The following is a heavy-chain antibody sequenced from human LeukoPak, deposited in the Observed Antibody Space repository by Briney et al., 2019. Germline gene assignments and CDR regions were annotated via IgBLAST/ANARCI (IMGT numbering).Heavy chain of an antibody. CDR2: INTNTGNP. CDR1: GYTFTGYY. V-gene: IGHV7-4-1*02. D-gene: IGHD6-6*01. CDR3: AREYSSSSITEDY. Sequence: EASVKVSCKASGYTFTGYYMHWVRQAPGQGLEWMGWINTNTGNPTYAQGFTGRFVFSLDTSVSTAYLQISSLKAEDTAVYYCAREYSSSSITEDYWGQGTLVTVSS. J-gene: IGHJ4*02.